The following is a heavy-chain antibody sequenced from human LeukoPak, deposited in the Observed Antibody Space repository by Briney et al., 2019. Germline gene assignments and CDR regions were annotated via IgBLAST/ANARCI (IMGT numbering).Heavy chain of an antibody. J-gene: IGHJ3*02. CDR3: WRIREDDAFDI. CDR2: IRSKAYGGTT. CDR1: GFTFGDYA. Sequence: GGSLRLSCTASGFTFGDYAMSWVRQAPGKGLEWVGFIRSKAYGGTTEYAASVEGRFTISRDDSKSIAYLQMNSLKTEDTAVYYCWRIREDDAFDIWGQGTMVTVSS. V-gene: IGHV3-49*04. D-gene: IGHD1-26*01.